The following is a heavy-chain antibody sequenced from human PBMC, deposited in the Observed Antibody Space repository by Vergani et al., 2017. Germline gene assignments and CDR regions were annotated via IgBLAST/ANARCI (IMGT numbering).Heavy chain of an antibody. V-gene: IGHV3-7*03. J-gene: IGHJ6*02. CDR3: ARDGHHYDMWTGYYGMDV. CDR2: IKQDGSEK. CDR1: GFTFSSYW. Sequence: EVQLVESGGGLVKPGGSLRLSCAASGFTFSSYWMSWVRQAPGKGLEWVANIKQDGSEKYYVDSVKGRFTISRDNAKNSLYLQMNSLRAEDTAVYYCARDGHHYDMWTGYYGMDVWGQGTTVTVSS. D-gene: IGHD3-9*01.